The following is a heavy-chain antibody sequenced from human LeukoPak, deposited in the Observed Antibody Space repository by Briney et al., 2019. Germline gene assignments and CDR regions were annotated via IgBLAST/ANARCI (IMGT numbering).Heavy chain of an antibody. D-gene: IGHD1-1*01. CDR2: IYYSGST. CDR3: ASNPFWNDDYFDC. J-gene: IGHJ4*02. V-gene: IGHV4-61*01. Sequence: SVTLSLTCTVSGCSVSSCSYYWSWIPQPPGKALEWIGHIYYSGSTNYNPSLKSRVTITVDTSKKQFYLKLSSVTAADTAVYYCASNPFWNDDYFDCWGQGALVTVSS. CDR1: GCSVSSCSYY.